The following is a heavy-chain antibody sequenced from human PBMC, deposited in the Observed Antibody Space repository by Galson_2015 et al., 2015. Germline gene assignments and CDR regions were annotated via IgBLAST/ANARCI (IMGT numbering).Heavy chain of an antibody. CDR1: GYTFTSYY. CDR2: INPSGGST. J-gene: IGHJ4*02. D-gene: IGHD2-15*01. CDR3: ARDGYCSGGSCFDFDY. V-gene: IGHV1-46*01. Sequence: CKASGYTFTSYYMHWVRQAPGQGLEWMGIINPSGGSTSYAQKFQGRVTMTRDTSTSTVYMELSSLRSEDTAVYYCARDGYCSGGSCFDFDYWGKGTLVTVSS.